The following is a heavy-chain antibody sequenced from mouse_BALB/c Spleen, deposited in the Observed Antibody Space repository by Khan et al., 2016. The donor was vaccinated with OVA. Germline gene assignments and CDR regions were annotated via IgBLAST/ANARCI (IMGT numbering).Heavy chain of an antibody. V-gene: IGHV5-6-4*01. CDR3: TRHRGYYGYNPYFDY. CDR2: ISSGGSYT. Sequence: EVELVESGGDLVRPGGSLKLSCAASGFSFSTYSMSWVRQTPEKRLEWVATISSGGSYTYSPDSVKDRFTISRDNAKNTLYLQMSSLKSEDTAMYDCTRHRGYYGYNPYFDYWGQGTTLTVSS. J-gene: IGHJ2*01. CDR1: GFSFSTYS. D-gene: IGHD1-1*01.